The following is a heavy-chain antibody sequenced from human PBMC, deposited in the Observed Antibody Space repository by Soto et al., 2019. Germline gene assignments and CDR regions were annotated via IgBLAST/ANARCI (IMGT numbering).Heavy chain of an antibody. Sequence: GESLKISCKGSGYSLTSYWISWVRQMPGKGLEWMGRIDPSDSYTNYSPSFQGHVTISADKSISTAYLQWSSLKASDTAMYYCARRGIVGATVLLAFDIWGQGTMVTVS. J-gene: IGHJ3*02. CDR2: IDPSDSYT. D-gene: IGHD1-26*01. CDR1: GYSLTSYW. V-gene: IGHV5-10-1*01. CDR3: ARRGIVGATVLLAFDI.